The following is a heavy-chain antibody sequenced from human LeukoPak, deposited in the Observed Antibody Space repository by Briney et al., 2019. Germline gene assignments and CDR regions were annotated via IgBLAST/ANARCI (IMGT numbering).Heavy chain of an antibody. V-gene: IGHV1-18*01. CDR2: ISAYNGNT. J-gene: IGHJ4*02. D-gene: IGHD6-6*01. Sequence: ASVKVSCKASGYTFTSYGISWVRQAPGQGLEWMGWISAYNGNTNYAQKLQGRVTMTTDTSMSTAYMELRSLRSDDTAVYYCARDLASQPAYLSIAACFDCWGQGTLVTVSS. CDR3: ARDLASQPAYLSIAACFDC. CDR1: GYTFTSYG.